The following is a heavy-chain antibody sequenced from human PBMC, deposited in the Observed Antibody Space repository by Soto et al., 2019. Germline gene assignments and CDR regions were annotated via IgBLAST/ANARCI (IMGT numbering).Heavy chain of an antibody. Sequence: QVQLVQSGAEVKQPGASVRVSCTTSGYSLTGYYLHWVRQAPGQGLEWMGRINPKSGDTDYAQKFQGWVTVTTDTSINTAYMDLTRLTSNDTAIYYCARGGTIRQTTFGMVIVGRFDPWGQGTLVTVSS. CDR1: GYSLTGYY. D-gene: IGHD3-3*01. CDR2: INPKSGDT. V-gene: IGHV1-2*04. CDR3: ARGGTIRQTTFGMVIVGRFDP. J-gene: IGHJ5*02.